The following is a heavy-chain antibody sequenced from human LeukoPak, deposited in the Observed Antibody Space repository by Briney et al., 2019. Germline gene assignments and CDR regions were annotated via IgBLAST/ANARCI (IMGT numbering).Heavy chain of an antibody. Sequence: GRSLRLSCAASGFTFSNYGMHWVRQAPGKGLEWVALIWYDGSNKYYADSVQGRFTISRDNSKNTLYLQMNSLRAEDTAVYYCAREGTTGWAFWGQGTLVTVSS. CDR2: IWYDGSNK. CDR1: GFTFSNYG. V-gene: IGHV3-33*01. J-gene: IGHJ4*02. CDR3: AREGTTGWAF. D-gene: IGHD1-1*01.